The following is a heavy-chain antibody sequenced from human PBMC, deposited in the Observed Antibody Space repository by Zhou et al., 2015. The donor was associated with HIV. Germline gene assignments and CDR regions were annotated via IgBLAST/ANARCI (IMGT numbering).Heavy chain of an antibody. CDR1: GYSFNDFY. CDR2: IDPNSGRT. Sequence: QVQLVQSGAEVKKPGASVKVSCAASGYSFNDFYIHWVRQAPGQKLEWMGWIDPNSGRTEYAQNFQGRVSVTSDTSISTAYVELRRLTSDDTALYYCVRDSRDQWLDLDFWGQGHPGHRLL. J-gene: IGHJ4*02. CDR3: VRDSRDQWLDLDF. V-gene: IGHV1-2*02. D-gene: IGHD6-19*01.